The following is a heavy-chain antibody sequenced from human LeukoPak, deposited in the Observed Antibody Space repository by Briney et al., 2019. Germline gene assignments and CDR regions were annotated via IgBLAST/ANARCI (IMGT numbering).Heavy chain of an antibody. V-gene: IGHV4-39*01. Sequence: SETLSLTCTVSGGSISSSSYYWGWIRQPPGKGLEWIGSIYYSGSTYYNPSLKSRVTISVDTSKNQFSLKLSSVTAADTAVYYCARSWIPTVTTGFYYYYYYMDVWGKGTTVTVSS. CDR1: GGSISSSSYY. CDR3: ARSWIPTVTTGFYYYYYYMDV. D-gene: IGHD4-17*01. CDR2: IYYSGST. J-gene: IGHJ6*03.